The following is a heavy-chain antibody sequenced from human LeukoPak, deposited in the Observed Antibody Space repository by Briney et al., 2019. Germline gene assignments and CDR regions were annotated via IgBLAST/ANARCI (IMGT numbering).Heavy chain of an antibody. V-gene: IGHV1-2*02. CDR3: ARTREYSSSWYFPPFDP. Sequence: ASVKVSCKASGYTFTGYYMDWVRQAPGQGLEWMGWINPNSGRTNYAQNFQGRVTMTRDPSISTAYMELSGLTSNDTAVYYCARTREYSSSWYFPPFDPWGQGTLVTVSS. J-gene: IGHJ5*02. CDR2: INPNSGRT. CDR1: GYTFTGYY. D-gene: IGHD6-13*01.